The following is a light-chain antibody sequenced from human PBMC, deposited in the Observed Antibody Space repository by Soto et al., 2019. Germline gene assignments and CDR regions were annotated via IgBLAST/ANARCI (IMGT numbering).Light chain of an antibody. V-gene: IGKV1-39*01. CDR3: QQSYSTPYT. CDR1: QSINSY. J-gene: IGKJ2*01. CDR2: AAS. Sequence: DIQMTQSPSSLSASVGDRVTITCRASQSINSYLNWYQQKPGKAPKLLIYAASSLQSGVPSRFSGSGSGTDFTPTISSLQPEDFATYYCQQSYSTPYTFGQGTKVDIK.